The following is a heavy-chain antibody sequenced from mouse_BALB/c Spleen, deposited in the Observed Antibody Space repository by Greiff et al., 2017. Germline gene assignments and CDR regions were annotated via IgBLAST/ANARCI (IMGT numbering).Heavy chain of an antibody. V-gene: IGHV5-6-5*01. CDR1: GFTFSSYA. CDR3: ARDRYDVAMDY. Sequence: EVKVEESGGGLVKPGGSLKLSCAASGFTFSSYAMSWVRQTPEKRLEWVASISSGGSTYYPDSVKGRFTISRDNARNILYLQMSSLRSEDTAMYYCARDRYDVAMDYWGQGTSVTVSS. D-gene: IGHD2-14*01. J-gene: IGHJ4*01. CDR2: ISSGGST.